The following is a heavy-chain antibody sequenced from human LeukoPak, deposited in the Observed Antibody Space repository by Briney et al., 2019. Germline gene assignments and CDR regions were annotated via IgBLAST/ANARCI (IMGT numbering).Heavy chain of an antibody. J-gene: IGHJ4*02. Sequence: GGSLRLSCTASGFIVSDNYMSWARQAPGKGLEWVSTISGGGGSTYYADSVKGRFTISRDNSKNTLYLQVNSLRDEDTAVYYCAKGGKWDVTPFDYWGQGTLVTVSS. D-gene: IGHD1-26*01. V-gene: IGHV3-23*01. CDR3: AKGGKWDVTPFDY. CDR1: GFIVSDNY. CDR2: ISGGGGST.